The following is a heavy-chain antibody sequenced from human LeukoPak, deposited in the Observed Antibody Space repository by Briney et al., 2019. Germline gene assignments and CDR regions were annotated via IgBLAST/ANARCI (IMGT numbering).Heavy chain of an antibody. Sequence: ASVKVSCKASGYTFTSYGISWVRQAPGQGLEWMGWISGYNGNTNYAQKLQGRVTMTTDTSTSTAYMELRSLRSDDTAVYYCARDYPLLMITFGGVIVPRPFDYWGQGTLVTVSS. CDR2: ISGYNGNT. V-gene: IGHV1-18*01. CDR1: GYTFTSYG. CDR3: ARDYPLLMITFGGVIVPRPFDY. D-gene: IGHD3-16*02. J-gene: IGHJ4*02.